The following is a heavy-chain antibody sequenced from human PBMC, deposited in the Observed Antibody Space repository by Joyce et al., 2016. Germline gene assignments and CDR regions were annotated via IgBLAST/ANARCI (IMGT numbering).Heavy chain of an antibody. CDR3: ARRPYNGHTSLGSDWYFDL. D-gene: IGHD1-14*01. Sequence: QVPLQESGPGLVRPSETLSLTCTISNYSISTIYFWGWIRQPPGKGLEWIGSVSLYGINHYNPALKSRVSMSLDPSKKQFSLMVSSVTAADTAVYFCARRPYNGHTSLGSDWYFDLWGRGTLVTVSS. CDR2: VSLYGIN. J-gene: IGHJ2*01. CDR1: NYSISTIYF. V-gene: IGHV4-38-2*02.